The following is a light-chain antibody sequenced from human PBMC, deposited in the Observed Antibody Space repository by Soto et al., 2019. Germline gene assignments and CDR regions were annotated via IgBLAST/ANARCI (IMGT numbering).Light chain of an antibody. J-gene: IGKJ1*01. V-gene: IGKV1-5*03. CDR1: DSIYRW. CDR2: TAS. Sequence: RQITLAPSSMSASVVDGVTVSCRASDSIYRWLAWQQPKQGNTPNLLNETASASGSGVTFRFSGTGSGTEFTITIRRLQPYDFETYHRQKYHSYWTFGEGTKVDIK. CDR3: QKYHSYWT.